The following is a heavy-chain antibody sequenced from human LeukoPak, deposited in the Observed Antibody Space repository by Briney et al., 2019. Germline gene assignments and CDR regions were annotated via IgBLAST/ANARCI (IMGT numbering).Heavy chain of an antibody. D-gene: IGHD3-3*01. J-gene: IGHJ4*01. CDR2: IYYTGST. CDR3: ARGSYNGGSRYEGTDY. CDR1: GGSISRLY. V-gene: IGHV4-59*08. Sequence: PSETLSLTCSVSGGSISRLYWSWIRQPPGKGLEWIGYIYYTGSTNYNPSLRGRVTMFVDMSKNQFSLRLSSVTAADAAVYYCARGSYNGGSRYEGTDYCGQGILVTVSS.